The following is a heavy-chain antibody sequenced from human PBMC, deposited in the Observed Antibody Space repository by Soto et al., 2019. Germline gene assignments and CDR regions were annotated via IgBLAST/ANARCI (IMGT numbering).Heavy chain of an antibody. CDR2: IYHSGRT. J-gene: IGHJ4*02. V-gene: IGHV4-38-2*01. CDR1: GYSISSGYY. D-gene: IGHD1-26*01. CDR3: ATTSGRFPY. Sequence: PSEPLSLTCAVSGYSISSGYYWGWIRQPPGKGLEWIGSIYHSGRTYYNPSLKSRLTISLDTSKNQFSLKLTSVTAADTALYFCATTSGRFPYWGQGTPVTVSS.